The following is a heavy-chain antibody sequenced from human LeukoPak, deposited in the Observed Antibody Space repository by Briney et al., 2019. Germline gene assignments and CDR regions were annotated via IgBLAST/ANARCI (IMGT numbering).Heavy chain of an antibody. CDR2: IRYDGSNK. V-gene: IGHV3-30*02. D-gene: IGHD3-10*01. J-gene: IGHJ4*02. Sequence: GGSLRLSCAASGFTFSSYGMHWVRQAPGKGLEWVAFIRYDGSNKYYADSVKGRFTISRDNSKNTLYLQMNSLRAEDTAVYYCAKDFLAAGEYYYGSGSYYPFDYWGQGTLVTVSS. CDR3: AKDFLAAGEYYYGSGSYYPFDY. CDR1: GFTFSSYG.